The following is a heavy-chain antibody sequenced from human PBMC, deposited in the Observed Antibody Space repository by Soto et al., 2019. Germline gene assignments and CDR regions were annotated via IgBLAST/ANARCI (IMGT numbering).Heavy chain of an antibody. J-gene: IGHJ6*02. V-gene: IGHV3-48*03. CDR3: ARMYSSGNAYYYYYYGMDV. CDR1: GFTFSSYE. D-gene: IGHD6-19*01. Sequence: LRLSCAASGFTFSSYEMNWVRQAPGKGLEWVSYISSSGSTIYYADSVKGRFTISRDNAKNSLYLQMNSLRAEDTAVYYCARMYSSGNAYYYYYYGMDVWGQGTTVTVSS. CDR2: ISSSGSTI.